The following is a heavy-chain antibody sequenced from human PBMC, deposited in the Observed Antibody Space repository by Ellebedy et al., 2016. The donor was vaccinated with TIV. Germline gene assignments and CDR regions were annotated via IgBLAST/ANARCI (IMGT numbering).Heavy chain of an antibody. V-gene: IGHV3-23*01. Sequence: GEFLKISCAASGFTFSTYTMSWVRQAQGKGLEGVSGISDSGGSANYADSVKGRFAISRDNSKNTLYLQMNSLRAEDTALYYCATRAWLDSWGQGTLVTVSS. CDR1: GFTFSTYT. CDR3: ATRAWLDS. J-gene: IGHJ4*02. D-gene: IGHD2-21*01. CDR2: ISDSGGSA.